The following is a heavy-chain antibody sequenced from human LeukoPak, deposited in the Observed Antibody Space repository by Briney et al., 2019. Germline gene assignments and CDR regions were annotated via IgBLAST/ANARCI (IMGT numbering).Heavy chain of an antibody. Sequence: RPSETLSLTCTVSGGSISSYYWSWIRQPPGRGLEWIGYIYYSGSTNYNPSLKSRVTISVDTSKNQFSLKLSSVTAADTAVYYCARGGDAFDIWGQGTMVTVSS. CDR1: GGSISSYY. J-gene: IGHJ3*02. CDR3: ARGGDAFDI. CDR2: IYYSGST. V-gene: IGHV4-59*01.